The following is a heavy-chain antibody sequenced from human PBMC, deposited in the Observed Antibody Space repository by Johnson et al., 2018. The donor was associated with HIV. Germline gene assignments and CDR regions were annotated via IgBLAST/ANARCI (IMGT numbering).Heavy chain of an antibody. CDR1: GFTFSSYA. D-gene: IGHD6-13*01. CDR3: ARDGGIAATDAFDI. J-gene: IGHJ3*02. Sequence: QVQLVESVGGVVQPGRSLRLSCAASGFTFSSYAMHWVRQAPGKGLEWVAVISYDGSNKYYADSVKGRFTISRDNSKNTLYLQMNSLRAEDPAVYYCARDGGIAATDAFDIWGQGTMVTVSS. V-gene: IGHV3-30*04. CDR2: ISYDGSNK.